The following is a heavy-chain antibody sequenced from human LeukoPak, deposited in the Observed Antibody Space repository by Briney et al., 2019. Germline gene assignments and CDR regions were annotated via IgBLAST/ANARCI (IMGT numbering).Heavy chain of an antibody. CDR1: GYTFTGYY. CDR2: INPNSGGT. CDR3: ARTVDYRIDY. V-gene: IGHV1-2*02. J-gene: IGHJ4*02. Sequence: ASVNVSCRASGYTFTGYYMHWVRQAPGQGIEWMGWINPNSGGTNYAQKFQGRVTMTRDTSISTAYMELSRLRSDDTAVYYCARTVDYRIDYWGQGTLVTVSS. D-gene: IGHD4-4*01.